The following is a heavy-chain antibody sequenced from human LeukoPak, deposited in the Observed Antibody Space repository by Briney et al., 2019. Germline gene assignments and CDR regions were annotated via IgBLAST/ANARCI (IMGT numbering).Heavy chain of an antibody. V-gene: IGHV1-24*01. CDR2: FDPEHGEM. CDR3: ATGGPWDLLKY. D-gene: IGHD3-9*01. CDR1: GDTLTELS. J-gene: IGHJ4*02. Sequence: ASVTVSCKVSGDTLTELSTHWVRQAPGKGLEWMGGFDPEHGEMIYAQKLQGRDTMTEDRSTDTADMELSSLRSEDTAVYYCATGGPWDLLKYWGQGTLVTVSS.